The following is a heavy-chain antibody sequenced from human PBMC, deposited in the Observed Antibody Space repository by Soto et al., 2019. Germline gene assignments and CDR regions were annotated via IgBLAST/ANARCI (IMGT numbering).Heavy chain of an antibody. J-gene: IGHJ4*02. D-gene: IGHD3-3*01. CDR2: IYYSGST. V-gene: IGHV4-39*01. Sequence: SETLSLTCTVSGGSISSSSYYWGWIRQPPGKGLEWIGSIYYSGSTYYNPSLKSRDTISVDTSKNQFSLKLSSVTAADTAVYYCARLFTYYDFWSGYYFFDYWGQGTLVTVSS. CDR1: GGSISSSSYY. CDR3: ARLFTYYDFWSGYYFFDY.